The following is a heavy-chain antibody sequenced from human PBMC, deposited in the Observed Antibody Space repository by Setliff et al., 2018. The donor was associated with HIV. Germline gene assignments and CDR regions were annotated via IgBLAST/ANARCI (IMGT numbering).Heavy chain of an antibody. CDR3: ASYRKAERWLQLGGNFDY. J-gene: IGHJ4*02. CDR1: GGSISSSSYY. D-gene: IGHD5-12*01. CDR2: IYYSGST. Sequence: SETLSLTCTVSGGSISSSSYYWGWIRQPPGKGLEWIGSIYYSGSTYYNPSLKSRVTISVDTSKNQFSLKLSSVTAADTAVYYCASYRKAERWLQLGGNFDYWSQGTLVTVSS. V-gene: IGHV4-39*01.